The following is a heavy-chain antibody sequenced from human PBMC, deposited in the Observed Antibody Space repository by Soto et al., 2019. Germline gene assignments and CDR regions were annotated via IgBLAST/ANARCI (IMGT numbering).Heavy chain of an antibody. Sequence: PSETLSLTCAVSGGSISSGGHYWSWIRQHPGKGLEWIGYMYDSGGMHYKPSLKSRVTMSVDTSRNQFSLELRSVTAADTAVYYCARGGYSYGNFDYWGQGTLVTSPQ. CDR1: GGSISSGGHY. CDR2: MYDSGGM. D-gene: IGHD5-18*01. J-gene: IGHJ4*02. CDR3: ARGGYSYGNFDY. V-gene: IGHV4-31*11.